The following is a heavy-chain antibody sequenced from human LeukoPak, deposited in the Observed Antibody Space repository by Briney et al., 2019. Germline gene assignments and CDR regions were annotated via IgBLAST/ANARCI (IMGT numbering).Heavy chain of an antibody. CDR2: IYYTGNT. Sequence: SGTLSLTCTVSGGSISNYYWNWIRQPPGKGLEWIGYIYYTGNTNYNPSLKSRVTISVDTSKNQFSLKLSSVTAADTAVYYCARDRLQLQSWGQGTLVTVSS. V-gene: IGHV4-59*01. J-gene: IGHJ5*02. D-gene: IGHD1-1*01. CDR1: GGSISNYY. CDR3: ARDRLQLQS.